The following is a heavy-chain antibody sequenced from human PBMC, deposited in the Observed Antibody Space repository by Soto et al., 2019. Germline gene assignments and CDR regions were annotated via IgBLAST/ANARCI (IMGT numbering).Heavy chain of an antibody. V-gene: IGHV4-30-4*01. CDR2: IYYSGST. J-gene: IGHJ4*02. CDR1: GGSISSGDYY. D-gene: IGHD3-22*01. CDR3: ARADRTLYDSSGYYHY. Sequence: PSETLSLTCTVSGGSISSGDYYWSWIRQPPGKGLEWIGYIYYSGSTYYNPSLKSRVTISVDTSKNQFSMKLSSVTAADTALYYCARADRTLYDSSGYYHYWGQGTLVTVSS.